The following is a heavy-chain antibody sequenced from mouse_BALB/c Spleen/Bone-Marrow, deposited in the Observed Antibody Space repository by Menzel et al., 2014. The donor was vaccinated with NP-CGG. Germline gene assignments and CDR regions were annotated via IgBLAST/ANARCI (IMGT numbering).Heavy chain of an antibody. CDR1: GYAFTYYL. CDR3: ARRPWFAY. V-gene: IGHV1-54*01. Sequence: QLQQSGAEQVRPGTSVKVSCKAAGYAFTYYLIDWIKQRPGQRPGQGLEWIGVINPGTGGTNYNEKFKGRATLTADNSSSTAYMQLSSLTSYDSAVYFCARRPWFAYWGQGTLVTVSA. J-gene: IGHJ3*01. CDR2: INPGTGGT.